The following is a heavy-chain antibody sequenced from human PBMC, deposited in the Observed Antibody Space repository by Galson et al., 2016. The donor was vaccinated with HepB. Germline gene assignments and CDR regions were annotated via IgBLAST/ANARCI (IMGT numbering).Heavy chain of an antibody. J-gene: IGHJ4*02. Sequence: SLRLSCAASGFTFSSYAMSWVRQAPGKGLEWVSAISGSGGSTYYADSVKGRFTISRDNSKNTMYLQMNSLRAEDTAVYYCARTGDCSSTSCYLPFDHWGQGTLVTVSS. D-gene: IGHD2-2*01. CDR3: ARTGDCSSTSCYLPFDH. CDR1: GFTFSSYA. V-gene: IGHV3-23*01. CDR2: ISGSGGST.